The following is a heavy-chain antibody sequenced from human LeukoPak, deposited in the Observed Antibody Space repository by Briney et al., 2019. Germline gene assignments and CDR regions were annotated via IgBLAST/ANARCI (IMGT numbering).Heavy chain of an antibody. Sequence: PGGSLRLSCAASGFTFSSYAMSWVRQAPGKGVEWVSAISGSGGSTYYADSVKGRFTISRDNSKNTLYLQMNSLRAEDTAVYYCAKDQRVVKPTKASDYWGQGTLVTVSS. CDR1: GFTFSSYA. CDR3: AKDQRVVKPTKASDY. D-gene: IGHD2-2*01. V-gene: IGHV3-23*01. J-gene: IGHJ4*02. CDR2: ISGSGGST.